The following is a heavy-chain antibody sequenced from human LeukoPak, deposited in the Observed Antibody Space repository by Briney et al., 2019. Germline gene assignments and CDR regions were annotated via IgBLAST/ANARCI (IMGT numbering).Heavy chain of an antibody. CDR3: ARDSDGYNPPDY. CDR2: ISYDGSNK. V-gene: IGHV3-30-3*01. Sequence: PGGSLRLSCAASGFTFSSDAMHWVRQAPGKGLEWVAVISYDGSNKYYADSVKGRFTISRDNSKNALYLQMNSLRAEDTAVYYCARDSDGYNPPDYLGQGTLVTVSS. J-gene: IGHJ4*02. D-gene: IGHD5-24*01. CDR1: GFTFSSDA.